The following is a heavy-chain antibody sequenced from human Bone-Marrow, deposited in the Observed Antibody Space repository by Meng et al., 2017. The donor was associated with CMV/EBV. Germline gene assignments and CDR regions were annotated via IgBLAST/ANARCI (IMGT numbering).Heavy chain of an antibody. CDR2: IYYSGST. CDR1: GGSISSYY. D-gene: IGHD2-2*02. Sequence: SETLSLTCTVSGGSISSYYWSWIRQPPGKGLEWIGYIYYSGSTNYNPSLKSRVTISVDTSKNQFSLKLSSVTAADTAVYYCARQLGYCSSTSCYNRSYYYYGMDVCGQGTTVTVSS. V-gene: IGHV4-59*01. CDR3: ARQLGYCSSTSCYNRSYYYYGMDV. J-gene: IGHJ6*02.